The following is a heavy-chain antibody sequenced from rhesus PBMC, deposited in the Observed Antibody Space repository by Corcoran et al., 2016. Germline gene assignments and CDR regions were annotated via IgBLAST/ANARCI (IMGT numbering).Heavy chain of an antibody. CDR3: TRFDV. Sequence: EVQLVASGGGLVKPGGSLSLSCAASGFTGCMSGIPWVRQAPGNGLGWVAVISSDGRNKYFADSVKDRFTISRDNSNNILYLQMNNLKLEDTAVYYCTRFDVWGPGVLVTVSS. CDR2: ISSDGRNK. V-gene: IGHV3-54*02. J-gene: IGHJ5-1*01. CDR1: GFTGCMSG.